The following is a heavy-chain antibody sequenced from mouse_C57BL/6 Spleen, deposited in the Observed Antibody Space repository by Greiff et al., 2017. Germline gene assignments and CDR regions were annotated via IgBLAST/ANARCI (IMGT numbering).Heavy chain of an antibody. Sequence: DVKLVESGGGLVKPGGSLKLSCAASGFTFSSYAMSWVRQTPEKRLEWVATISDGGSYTYYPDNVKGRFTISRDNAKNNLYLQMSHLKSEDTAMYYCARDLTTVDAMDYWGQGTSVTVSS. J-gene: IGHJ4*01. CDR3: ARDLTTVDAMDY. D-gene: IGHD1-1*01. V-gene: IGHV5-4*01. CDR1: GFTFSSYA. CDR2: ISDGGSYT.